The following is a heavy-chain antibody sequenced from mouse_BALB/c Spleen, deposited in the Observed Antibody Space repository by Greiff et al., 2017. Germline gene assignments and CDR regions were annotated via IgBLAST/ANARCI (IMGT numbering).Heavy chain of an antibody. D-gene: IGHD1-1*01. J-gene: IGHJ4*01. CDR3: AREGGFITTVVAPMDY. Sequence: EVNVVESGGGLVKPGGSLKLSCAASGFTFSSYAMSWVRQTPEKRLEWVATISSGGSYTYYPDSVKGRFTISRDNAKNTLYLQMSSLRSEDTAMYYCAREGGFITTVVAPMDYWGQGTSVTVSS. CDR2: ISSGGSYT. CDR1: GFTFSSYA. V-gene: IGHV5-9-3*01.